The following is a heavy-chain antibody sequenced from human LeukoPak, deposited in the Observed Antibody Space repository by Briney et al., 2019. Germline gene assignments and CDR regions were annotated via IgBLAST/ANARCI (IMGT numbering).Heavy chain of an antibody. CDR2: IYYNGNT. CDR1: SGSVSSGRYY. J-gene: IGHJ5*02. D-gene: IGHD3-16*01. CDR3: ARHYGP. Sequence: SETLSLTCKVSSGSVSSGRYYWSWIRQPPGRGLEWIGFIYYNGNTNYNPSLKSRVAISVDTSKNQFSLKLNSVTAADTAVYYCARHYGPWGQGTLVTVSS. V-gene: IGHV4-61*01.